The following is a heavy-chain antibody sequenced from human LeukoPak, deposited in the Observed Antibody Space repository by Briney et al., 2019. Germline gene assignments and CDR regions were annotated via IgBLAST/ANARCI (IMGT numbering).Heavy chain of an antibody. Sequence: RSGGSLRLSCAASGFTFSSYAMSWVRQAPGKGLEWVSAISGSGGSTYYADSVKGRFTISTDNANNSLYLQMNSLRAEDTAVYYCARSLRNAFDIWGQGTMVTVSS. CDR3: ARSLRNAFDI. J-gene: IGHJ3*02. CDR1: GFTFSSYA. D-gene: IGHD3-3*01. V-gene: IGHV3-23*01. CDR2: ISGSGGST.